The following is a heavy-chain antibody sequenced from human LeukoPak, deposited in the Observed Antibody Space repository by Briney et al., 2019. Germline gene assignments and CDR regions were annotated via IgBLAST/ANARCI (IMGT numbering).Heavy chain of an antibody. CDR2: IYYSGST. Sequence: SSQTLSLTCAVSGGSISSSSYYWGWIRQPPGKGLEWIGSIYYSGSTYYNPSLKSRVTISVDTSKNQFSLKLSSVTAADTAVYYCARAQSDSGDNLGYCTNGVCYFGLLDYWGQGTLVTVSS. CDR3: ARAQSDSGDNLGYCTNGVCYFGLLDY. D-gene: IGHD2-8*01. CDR1: GGSISSSSYY. V-gene: IGHV4-39*01. J-gene: IGHJ4*02.